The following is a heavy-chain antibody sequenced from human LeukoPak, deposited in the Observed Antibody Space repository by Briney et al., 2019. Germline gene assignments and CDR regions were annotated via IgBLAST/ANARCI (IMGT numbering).Heavy chain of an antibody. D-gene: IGHD6-13*01. V-gene: IGHV3-21*01. CDR2: ISSSSSYI. CDR3: ARTPSIVGYTSRELGHWYFDL. J-gene: IGHJ2*01. Sequence: GGSLRLSCAASGFTFSSYSMNWVHQAPGKGLEWVSSISSSSSYIYYADSVKGRFTISRDNARISLYLQMKSLRAEDTAVYYCARTPSIVGYTSRELGHWYFDLWGRGTPVTVSS. CDR1: GFTFSSYS.